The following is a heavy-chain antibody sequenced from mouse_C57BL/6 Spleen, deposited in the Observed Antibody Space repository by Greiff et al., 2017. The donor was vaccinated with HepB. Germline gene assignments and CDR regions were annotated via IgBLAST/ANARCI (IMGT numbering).Heavy chain of an antibody. V-gene: IGHV1-81*01. D-gene: IGHD1-1*01. Sequence: VQLKESGAELARPGASVKLSCKASGYTFTSYGISWVKQRTGQGLEWIGEIYPRSGNTYYNEKFKGKATLTADKSSSTAYMELRSLTSEDSAVYFCASPITTVVATKAWFAYWGQGTLVTVSA. CDR2: IYPRSGNT. J-gene: IGHJ3*01. CDR1: GYTFTSYG. CDR3: ASPITTVVATKAWFAY.